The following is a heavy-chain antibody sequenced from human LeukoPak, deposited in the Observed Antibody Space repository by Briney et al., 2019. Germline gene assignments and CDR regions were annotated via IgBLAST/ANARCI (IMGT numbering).Heavy chain of an antibody. D-gene: IGHD3-10*01. Sequence: GGSLRLSCEGSGFTFSSYVLHWVRQAPGKGLEWVALVSSDGSKIYYADSAKGRFTISRDNAKNSLYLQMNSLRDEDTAVYYCARDFTDNYYGSVWGQGTLVTVSS. CDR2: VSSDGSKI. V-gene: IGHV3-30-3*01. J-gene: IGHJ4*02. CDR3: ARDFTDNYYGSV. CDR1: GFTFSSYV.